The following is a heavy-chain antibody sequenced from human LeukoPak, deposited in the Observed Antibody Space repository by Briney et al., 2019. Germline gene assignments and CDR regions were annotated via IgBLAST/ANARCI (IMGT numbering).Heavy chain of an antibody. D-gene: IGHD1-20*01. CDR3: ARDISAPVNATNWFDR. CDR1: GFTFSSYG. V-gene: IGHV3-33*01. CDR2: IWYDGSNK. J-gene: IGHJ5*02. Sequence: PGGSLRLSCAASGFTFSSYGMHWVRQAPGKGLEWVAVIWYDGSNKYYADSVKGRFTISRDNSKNTLYLQMNSLRAEDTAVYYCARDISAPVNATNWFDRWGQGSLVTVSS.